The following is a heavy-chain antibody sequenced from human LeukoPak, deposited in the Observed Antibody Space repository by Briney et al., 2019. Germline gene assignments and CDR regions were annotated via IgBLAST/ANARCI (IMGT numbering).Heavy chain of an antibody. CDR3: AYCSSTSCYSRFDY. V-gene: IGHV3-7*01. Sequence: GSLRLSCAASGFTFSSYWMSWVRQAPGKGLEWVANIKQDGSEKYYVDSVKGRFTISRDNAKNSLYLQMNSLRAEDTAVYYCAYCSSTSCYSRFDYWGQGSLVTVSS. J-gene: IGHJ4*02. D-gene: IGHD2-2*01. CDR1: GFTFSSYW. CDR2: IKQDGSEK.